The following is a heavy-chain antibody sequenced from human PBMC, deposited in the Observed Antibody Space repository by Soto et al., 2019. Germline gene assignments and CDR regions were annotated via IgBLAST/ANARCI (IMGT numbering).Heavy chain of an antibody. Sequence: GGSLRLSCAASGFTFNAYGMHWVRQAPGKGLEWVATISFDGSNEYYTESVKGRFTISRDNSQNTLYLEMLSLRPEDTAVFYCVKAGTIAGTGTTPRAFDVWGQGTMVTVSS. J-gene: IGHJ3*01. CDR1: GFTFNAYG. D-gene: IGHD1-1*01. CDR2: ISFDGSNE. CDR3: VKAGTIAGTGTTPRAFDV. V-gene: IGHV3-30*18.